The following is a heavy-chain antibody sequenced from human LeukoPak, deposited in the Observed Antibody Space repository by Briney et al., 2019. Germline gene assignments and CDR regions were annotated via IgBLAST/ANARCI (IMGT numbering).Heavy chain of an antibody. CDR3: TRDLRAAGYQD. J-gene: IGHJ4*02. V-gene: IGHV1-69*04. D-gene: IGHD3-9*01. CDR2: IIPILGIA. Sequence: ASVKVSCKASGGTFSSYAISWVRQAPGQGLEWMGRIIPILGIANYAQKFQGRVTITADKSTSTAYMELSSLRSEDTAVYYCTRDLRAAGYQDWGQGTLVTVSS. CDR1: GGTFSSYA.